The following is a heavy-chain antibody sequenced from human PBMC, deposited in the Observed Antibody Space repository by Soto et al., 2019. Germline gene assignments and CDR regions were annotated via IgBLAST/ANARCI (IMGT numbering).Heavy chain of an antibody. CDR1: CGSISSGDYY. CDR3: AAVLRFLEWLSPYY. D-gene: IGHD3-3*01. J-gene: IGHJ4*02. CDR2: IYYSGST. Sequence: SETLSLTCTVSCGSISSGDYYWSWIRQPPGKGLEWIGYIYYSGSTYYNPSLKSRVTISVDTSKNQFSLKLSSVTAADTAVYYCAAVLRFLEWLSPYYWGQGTLVTV. V-gene: IGHV4-30-4*01.